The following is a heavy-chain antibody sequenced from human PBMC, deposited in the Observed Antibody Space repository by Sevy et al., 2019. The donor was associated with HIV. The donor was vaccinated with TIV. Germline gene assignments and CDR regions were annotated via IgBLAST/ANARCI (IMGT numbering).Heavy chain of an antibody. V-gene: IGHV4-38-2*02. CDR2: IYHSGTT. CDR1: GYSISSGYY. Sequence: SETLSLTCAVSGYSISSGYYWGWIRQSPGKGLEWIGNIYHSGTTYYNPSLKSRVTISVDTSKNQFSLKLSSVTAADTAVYYCAREPYCGGDCTLGGAFDIWGQGTMVTVSS. D-gene: IGHD2-21*02. CDR3: AREPYCGGDCTLGGAFDI. J-gene: IGHJ3*02.